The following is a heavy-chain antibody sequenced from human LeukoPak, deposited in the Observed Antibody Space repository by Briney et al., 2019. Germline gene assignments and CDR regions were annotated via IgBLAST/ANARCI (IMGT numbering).Heavy chain of an antibody. V-gene: IGHV3-11*01. Sequence: GGSLRLSCAASGFTFSDYYMSWIRQAPGKGREWVSYISSSGSTIYYADSVKGRFTISRDNAKNSLYLQMNSLRAEDTAVYYCARDEDGSGSYYNHYYYYYYYMDVWGKGTTVTVSS. CDR2: ISSSGSTI. CDR1: GFTFSDYY. D-gene: IGHD3-10*01. CDR3: ARDEDGSGSYYNHYYYYYYYMDV. J-gene: IGHJ6*03.